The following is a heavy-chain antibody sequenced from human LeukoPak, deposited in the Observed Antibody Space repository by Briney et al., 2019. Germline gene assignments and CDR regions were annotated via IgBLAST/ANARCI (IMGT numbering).Heavy chain of an antibody. CDR3: ARTFNSAYGMDV. Sequence: GSLRLSCAASGFTFSSYAMHWVRQAPGKGLEWVAVISYDGSNKYYADSVKGRFTISRDNSKNTLYLQMNSLRAEDTAVYYCARTFNSAYGMDVWGQGTTVTVSS. CDR1: GFTFSSYA. V-gene: IGHV3-30-3*01. CDR2: ISYDGSNK. J-gene: IGHJ6*02.